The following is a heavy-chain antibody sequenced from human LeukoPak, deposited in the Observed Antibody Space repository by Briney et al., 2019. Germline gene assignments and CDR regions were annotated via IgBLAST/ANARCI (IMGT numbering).Heavy chain of an antibody. V-gene: IGHV3-23*01. J-gene: IGHJ5*02. CDR2: ISASGDAT. Sequence: GGSLRLSCAASGFTFSAHSMAWVRQAPGKGLEWVSGISASGDATFYADSVKGRFTISRDNAKNSLYLQMNSLRDEDTAVYYCARVRGSSSWYDHWGQGTLVTVSS. D-gene: IGHD6-13*01. CDR1: GFTFSAHS. CDR3: ARVRGSSSWYDH.